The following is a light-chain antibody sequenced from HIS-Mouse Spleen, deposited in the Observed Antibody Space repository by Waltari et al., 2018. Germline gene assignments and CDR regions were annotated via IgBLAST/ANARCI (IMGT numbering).Light chain of an antibody. CDR3: AAWDDSLNGWV. CDR2: SNN. J-gene: IGLJ3*02. Sequence: QSVLTQPPSASGTPGQRVTISCSGSSSNIGSNTVNWYQQLPGTAPKLLIYSNNARPSVVPDRFSGSKSGTSASLAISWLQSEDEADYYCAAWDDSLNGWVFGGGTKLTVL. CDR1: SSNIGSNT. V-gene: IGLV1-44*01.